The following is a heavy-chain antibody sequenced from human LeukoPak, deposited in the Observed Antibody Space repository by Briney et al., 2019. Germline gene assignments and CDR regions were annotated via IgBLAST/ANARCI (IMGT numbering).Heavy chain of an antibody. D-gene: IGHD3-3*01. V-gene: IGHV4-59*01. Sequence: PSETLSLTCTVSGGSISSYYWSWIRQPPGKGLEWIGYIYYSGSTNYNPSLKSRVTISVDTSKNQFSLKLSSVTAADTAVYYCARGLWKDYYYYMDVWGKGTTVTVSS. CDR3: ARGLWKDYYYYMDV. J-gene: IGHJ6*03. CDR1: GGSISSYY. CDR2: IYYSGST.